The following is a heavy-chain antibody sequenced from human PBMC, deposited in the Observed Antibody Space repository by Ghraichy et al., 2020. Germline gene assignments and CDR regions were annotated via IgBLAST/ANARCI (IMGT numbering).Heavy chain of an antibody. V-gene: IGHV3-7*03. J-gene: IGHJ5*02. CDR1: GFTFSSSW. CDR2: IKQDGSEK. D-gene: IGHD4-17*01. CDR3: ARLTTVTTGNNWFDP. Sequence: KLSCAASGFTFSSSWMSWVRQAPGKGLEWVANIKQDGSEKYYVDSVKGRFTISRDNAKNSLYLQMNSLRAEDTAVYYCARLTTVTTGNNWFDPWGQGTLVTVSS.